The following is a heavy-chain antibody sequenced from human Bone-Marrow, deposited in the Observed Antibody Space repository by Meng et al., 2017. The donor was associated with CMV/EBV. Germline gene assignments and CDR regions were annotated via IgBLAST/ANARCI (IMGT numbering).Heavy chain of an antibody. J-gene: IGHJ4*02. V-gene: IGHV3-9*01. D-gene: IGHD3-22*01. CDR1: GFTFDDYA. CDR2: INWNTGII. CDR3: AKDTHLTLDSSGYLDY. Sequence: GGSLRLSCAASGFTFDDYAMHWVRQAPGKGLEWVSGINWNTGIIGYADSVKGRFTISRDNAKNSLYLQMNSLRPEDTALYYCAKDTHLTLDSSGYLDYWGQGTLVTASS.